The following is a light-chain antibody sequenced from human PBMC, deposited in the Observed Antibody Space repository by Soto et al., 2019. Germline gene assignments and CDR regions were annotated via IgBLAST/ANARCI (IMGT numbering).Light chain of an antibody. V-gene: IGLV2-8*01. J-gene: IGLJ2*01. Sequence: QSVLTQPPSASVSPGQSVTISCTGTSSDVGGYNYVSWYQHHPDKAPKLIIYEVYKRPSGVPDRFSGSKSGNTASLTVSGLQAEDEAEYYCSSYAASDSFVVFGGGTQLTVL. CDR3: SSYAASDSFVV. CDR1: SSDVGGYNY. CDR2: EVY.